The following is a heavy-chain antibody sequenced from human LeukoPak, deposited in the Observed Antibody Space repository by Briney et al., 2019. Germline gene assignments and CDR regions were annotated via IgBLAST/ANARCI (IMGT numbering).Heavy chain of an antibody. D-gene: IGHD1-1*01. J-gene: IGHJ3*02. Sequence: GGSLRLSCAASGFTFSSYAMHWVRQAPGEGLEWVSVIYSDGTTYYAASVKGRFTISRDISKNTLYLQMNSLRVEDTAMYYCARDFLDWGTRTGAFDIWGQGTMVTVSS. V-gene: IGHV3-66*01. CDR3: ARDFLDWGTRTGAFDI. CDR2: IYSDGTT. CDR1: GFTFSSYA.